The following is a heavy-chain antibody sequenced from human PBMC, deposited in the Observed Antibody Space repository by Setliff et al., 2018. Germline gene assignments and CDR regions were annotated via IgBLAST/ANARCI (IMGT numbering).Heavy chain of an antibody. J-gene: IGHJ6*03. CDR2: IGVYTGHT. CDR3: ARGVAGASPNYYYMDA. Sequence: ASVKVSCKASGYTFAESIVSWVRQAPGQGLEWMGWIGVYTGHTSFAQKVQGRVTMTTDKSTSTAYMELKSLKSDDTAMYFCARGVAGASPNYYYMDAWGRGTTVTVSS. D-gene: IGHD6-19*01. V-gene: IGHV1-18*04. CDR1: GYTFAESI.